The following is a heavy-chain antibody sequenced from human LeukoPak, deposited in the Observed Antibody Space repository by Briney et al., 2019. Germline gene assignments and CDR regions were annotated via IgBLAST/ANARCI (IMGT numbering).Heavy chain of an antibody. CDR2: ISTSGNT. V-gene: IGHV4-4*07. Sequence: SETLSLTCTVSGGSISDYYWSWIRQTAGKGLEWIGRISTSGNTHYNSSLRSRVTLSLDKSQSQFSLNMSSVTAADTAVYYCARGRVCSKGLCPYYCYSCIDVWGKGTTVTVSS. CDR3: ARGRVCSKGLCPYYCYSCIDV. J-gene: IGHJ6*03. D-gene: IGHD2/OR15-2a*01. CDR1: GGSISDYY.